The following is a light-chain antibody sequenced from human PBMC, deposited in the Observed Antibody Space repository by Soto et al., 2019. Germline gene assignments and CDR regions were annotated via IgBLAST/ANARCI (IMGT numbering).Light chain of an antibody. Sequence: IHLTQSPSSLSASVGARVTITCRASQVIRNDLGWHQQKPGKVPKILIYKASSLESGVPSRFSGSGSGTEFTLTISSLQPDDVATYYCQQYNDYSWTFGQGTKVDIK. CDR2: KAS. V-gene: IGKV1-5*03. CDR1: QVIRND. CDR3: QQYNDYSWT. J-gene: IGKJ1*01.